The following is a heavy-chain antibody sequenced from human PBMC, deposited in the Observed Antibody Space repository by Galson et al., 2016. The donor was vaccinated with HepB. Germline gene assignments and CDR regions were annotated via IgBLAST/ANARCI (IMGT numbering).Heavy chain of an antibody. CDR1: GGSISSGSYY. J-gene: IGHJ4*02. CDR2: IYSGGST. CDR3: TRGYSFYDSSGTGY. Sequence: LSLTCTVSGGSISSGSYYWSWIRQPAGKGLEWIGRIYSGGSTNYNPSLKSRVTISLDTSENQFSLKLSSVTAADTAVYYCTRGYSFYDSSGTGYWGQGTHVTVSS. D-gene: IGHD3-22*01. V-gene: IGHV4-61*02.